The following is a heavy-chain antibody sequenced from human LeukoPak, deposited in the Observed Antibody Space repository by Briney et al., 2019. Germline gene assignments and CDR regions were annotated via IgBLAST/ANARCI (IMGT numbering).Heavy chain of an antibody. Sequence: PGGSLRLSCAASGFTFNDYAMHWVRQAPGKGLEWVSGISWNSGSIGYADSVKGRFTISRDNAKNSLYLQMNSLRVEDTALYYCAKVLTGYYRGARYAFDIWGQGTMVTVSS. V-gene: IGHV3-9*01. J-gene: IGHJ3*02. D-gene: IGHD3-9*01. CDR1: GFTFNDYA. CDR3: AKVLTGYYRGARYAFDI. CDR2: ISWNSGSI.